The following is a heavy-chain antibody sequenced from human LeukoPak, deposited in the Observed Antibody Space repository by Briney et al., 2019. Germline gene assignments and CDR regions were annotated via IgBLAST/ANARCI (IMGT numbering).Heavy chain of an antibody. CDR1: GXTFRSYL. V-gene: IGHV3-23*01. Sequence: GGSLRLSCAASGXTFRSYLMAWVRQAPGKGLEWFSSITTGGDNTNYADSVKGRFTISRDNSKNTLYLQMNSLRAEDTAVYYCAKSREQPWNFDSWGQGTLVTVSS. CDR3: AKSREQPWNFDS. CDR2: ITTGGDNT. D-gene: IGHD5-18*01. J-gene: IGHJ4*02.